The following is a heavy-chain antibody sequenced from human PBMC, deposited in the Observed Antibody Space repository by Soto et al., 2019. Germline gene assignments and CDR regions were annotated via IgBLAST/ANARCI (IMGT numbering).Heavy chain of an antibody. CDR3: ARDLSVAGPDY. CDR2: ISYDESDK. Sequence: HGCSLRLSCAASGFTLRSYAMHWVRQAPGKGLEWVAVISYDESDKYYADSLKGRFTISRDNSKNTLYLQMNSLRGEDTAVYYCARDLSVAGPDYWGQGTLVTVSS. J-gene: IGHJ4*02. D-gene: IGHD6-19*01. V-gene: IGHV3-30*03. CDR1: GFTLRSYA.